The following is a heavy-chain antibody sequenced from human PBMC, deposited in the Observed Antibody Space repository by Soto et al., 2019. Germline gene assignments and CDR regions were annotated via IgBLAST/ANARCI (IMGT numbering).Heavy chain of an antibody. D-gene: IGHD5-12*01. CDR2: ISYDGRNK. CDR1: GFGFSSYD. J-gene: IGHJ4*02. Sequence: QVQLVESGGGVVQPGRSLRLSCAASGFGFSSYDMHWVRQAPGKGLEWVAVISYDGRNKYHADSVKGRFTITRDNSKSTLFLQMNSLRAEDTAVYYCAKGPSGYGAFDYWGQGTLVTVSS. CDR3: AKGPSGYGAFDY. V-gene: IGHV3-30*18.